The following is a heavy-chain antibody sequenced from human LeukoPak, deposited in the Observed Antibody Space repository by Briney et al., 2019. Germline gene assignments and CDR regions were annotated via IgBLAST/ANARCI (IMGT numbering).Heavy chain of an antibody. CDR1: YW. CDR2: INSDGSRT. CDR3: ARVLTGSWDWFDP. D-gene: IGHD2-8*02. V-gene: IGHV3-74*01. Sequence: YWMHWVRQAPAKGLVWVSRINSDGSRTNYADSVKGRFTISRDNAKNTLYLQMSSLRAEDTAVYYCARVLTGSWDWFDPWGQGTLVTVSS. J-gene: IGHJ5*02.